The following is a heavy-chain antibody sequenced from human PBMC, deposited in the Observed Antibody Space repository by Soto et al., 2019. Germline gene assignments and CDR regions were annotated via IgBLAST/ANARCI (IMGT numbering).Heavy chain of an antibody. D-gene: IGHD1-26*01. CDR1: GFSLTTDRVG. J-gene: IGHJ4*02. V-gene: IGHV2-5*02. CDR2: IYWDDSK. CDR3: AHAYGGRSLY. Sequence: QITLKESGPTLVKPTQTLTLTYTFSGFSLTTDRVGVGWIRQPPGEALEWLAVIYWDDSKTYRPSLESRLTITKDPSKNQVALTMTNMDSLDTATYYCAHAYGGRSLYWGQGTLVTVSS.